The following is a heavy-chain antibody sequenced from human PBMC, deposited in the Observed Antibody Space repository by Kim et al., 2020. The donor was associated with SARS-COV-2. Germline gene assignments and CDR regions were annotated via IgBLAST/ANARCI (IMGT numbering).Heavy chain of an antibody. J-gene: IGHJ4*02. CDR2: INSAGSNT. CDR1: GFTFSSSW. D-gene: IGHD6-19*01. CDR3: ARRITVAGAGFDY. Sequence: GGSLRLSCAASGFTFSSSWMDWVRQAPGEGLIWVSRINSAGSNTKYADCVKGRFTISRDNAKNTLYLQMISLRAEDSAVYYCARRITVAGAGFDYWGQGTLVTVSA. V-gene: IGHV3-74*03.